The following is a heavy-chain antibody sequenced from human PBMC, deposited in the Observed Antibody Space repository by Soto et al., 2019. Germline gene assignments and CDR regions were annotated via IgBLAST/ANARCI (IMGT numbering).Heavy chain of an antibody. D-gene: IGHD3-10*01. J-gene: IGHJ4*02. CDR1: GGSMSSYY. CDR2: IFYTGTT. CDR3: ARHYGSGTYPLDY. V-gene: IGHV4-59*01. Sequence: SETLSLTCTASGGSMSSYYWNWIRQPPGKGLEYIGYIFYTGTTNYNPSLQSRVTMSVDTSKNQLSLDLSSVTAVDTAVYYCARHYGSGTYPLDYWGQGTLVTVSS.